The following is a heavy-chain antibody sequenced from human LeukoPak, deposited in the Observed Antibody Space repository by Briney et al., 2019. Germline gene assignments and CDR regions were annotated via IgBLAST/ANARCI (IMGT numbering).Heavy chain of an antibody. CDR1: GFTVSSNY. J-gene: IGHJ6*02. Sequence: GGSLRLSCAASGFTVSSNYMSWVRQAPGKGLEWVSVIYSGGSTYYADSVKGRFTISRGNSKNTLYLQMNSLRAEDTAVYYCARDGTYYDILTEDYYYYGMDVWGHGTTVTVSS. D-gene: IGHD3-9*01. CDR2: IYSGGST. V-gene: IGHV3-53*01. CDR3: ARDGTYYDILTEDYYYYGMDV.